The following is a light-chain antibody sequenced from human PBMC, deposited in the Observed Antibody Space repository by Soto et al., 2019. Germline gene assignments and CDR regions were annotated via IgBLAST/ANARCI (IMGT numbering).Light chain of an antibody. CDR1: RSNIGRSD. V-gene: IGLV1-44*01. CDR3: QSFDKYLSAVV. CDR2: NNN. J-gene: IGLJ2*01. Sequence: QSVLTQPPSASGTPGQRVTISCSGSRSNIGRSDVYWYQQLPGTAPKLLIHNNNQRPSGVPDRVSGSKSGTSASLAISGLQSEDEADYYCQSFDKYLSAVVFGGGTKLTVL.